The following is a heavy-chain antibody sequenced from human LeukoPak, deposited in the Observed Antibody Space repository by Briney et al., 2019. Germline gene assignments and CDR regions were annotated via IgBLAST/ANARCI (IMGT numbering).Heavy chain of an antibody. CDR2: IKSDGST. CDR1: GFTFSTYW. D-gene: IGHD3-22*01. J-gene: IGHJ1*01. CDR3: ARAPSEIGGYYPEYFRH. Sequence: GGSLRLSCAASGFTFSTYWMHWVRQAPGKGLVWVSRIKSDGSTNYADSVKGRFTISRDDAKNTVSLQMNSLRPEDTGVYYCARAPSEIGGYYPEYFRHWGQGTLVTVSS. V-gene: IGHV3-74*01.